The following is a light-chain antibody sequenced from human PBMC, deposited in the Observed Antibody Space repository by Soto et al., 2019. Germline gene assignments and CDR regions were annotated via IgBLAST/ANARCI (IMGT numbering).Light chain of an antibody. J-gene: IGKJ1*01. V-gene: IGKV3-11*01. Sequence: EVVVTQSPDTLSLSPGETATLSCRASQSVSSSVAWYQHKPGQSPRLVVYSGDKRAPGIPPRFSGSGSGTDFTPTIRSLESDDFAIYYCQQRYSWLRAFGPGTKVEVK. CDR3: QQRYSWLRA. CDR1: QSVSSS. CDR2: SGD.